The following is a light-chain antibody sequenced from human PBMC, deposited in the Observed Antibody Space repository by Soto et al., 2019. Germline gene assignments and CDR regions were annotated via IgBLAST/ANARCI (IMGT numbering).Light chain of an antibody. J-gene: IGLJ1*01. CDR1: SSDVGAYNL. Sequence: QSALAQPASVSGSPGQSITISCTGTSSDVGAYNLVSWYQHHPDKAPKLIISEVSNRPSGVSNRFSGSKSANTASLTISGLQAEDEDDYYCASLTSDSLVFGTGTKVTVL. CDR3: ASLTSDSLV. V-gene: IGLV2-14*01. CDR2: EVS.